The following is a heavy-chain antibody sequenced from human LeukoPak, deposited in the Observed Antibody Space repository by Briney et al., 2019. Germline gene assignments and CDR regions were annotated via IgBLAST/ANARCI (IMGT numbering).Heavy chain of an antibody. D-gene: IGHD2-15*01. Sequence: KHGESLKISCKGSGYSFTSHWIGWVRQMPGKGLEWMGIIYPGDSDTRYSPSFQGQVIISADKSTSTAYLQWSSLKASDTAMYYCARTYCSSVNCHKEGYYRGLDVWGQGTTVAVSS. J-gene: IGHJ6*02. CDR1: GYSFTSHW. CDR2: IYPGDSDT. V-gene: IGHV5-51*01. CDR3: ARTYCSSVNCHKEGYYRGLDV.